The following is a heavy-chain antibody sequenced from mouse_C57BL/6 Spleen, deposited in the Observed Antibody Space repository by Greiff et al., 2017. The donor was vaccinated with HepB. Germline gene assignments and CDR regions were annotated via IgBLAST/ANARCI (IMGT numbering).Heavy chain of an antibody. V-gene: IGHV1-64*01. CDR2: IHPNSGST. J-gene: IGHJ2*01. D-gene: IGHD2-4*01. CDR3: ARGGYDYEYYFDY. CDR1: GYTFTRYW. Sequence: QVQLQQPGAELVKPGASVKLSCKASGYTFTRYWMHWVKQRPGQGLEWIGMIHPNSGSTNYNEKFKSKATLTVDKSSSTAYMQLSSLTSEDSAVYYCARGGYDYEYYFDYWGQGTTLTVSS.